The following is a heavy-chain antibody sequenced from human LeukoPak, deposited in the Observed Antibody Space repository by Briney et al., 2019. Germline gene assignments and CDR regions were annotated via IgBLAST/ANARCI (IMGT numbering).Heavy chain of an antibody. J-gene: IGHJ4*02. D-gene: IGHD6-6*01. CDR2: MNPNSGNT. CDR1: GYTFTSYD. CDR3: ARPRRGSKAARGTFDY. V-gene: IGHV1-8*01. Sequence: GASVKVSCKASGYTFTSYDINWVRQATGQGLEWMGWMNPNSGNTGYAQKFQGRVTMTRNTSISTAYMELSSLRSEDTAVYYCARPRRGSKAARGTFDYWGQGTLVTVSS.